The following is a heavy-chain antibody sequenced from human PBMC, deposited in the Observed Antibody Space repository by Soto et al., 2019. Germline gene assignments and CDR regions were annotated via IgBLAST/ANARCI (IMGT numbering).Heavy chain of an antibody. Sequence: GGSLRLSCAASGFTFSSYWMSWVRQAPGKGLEWVANIKQDGSEKYYVDSVKGRFTISRDNAKNSLYLQMNSLRAEDTAVYYCASLICSSTSCYDGMDVWGQGTTVTV. V-gene: IGHV3-7*03. CDR2: IKQDGSEK. D-gene: IGHD2-2*01. CDR1: GFTFSSYW. CDR3: ASLICSSTSCYDGMDV. J-gene: IGHJ6*02.